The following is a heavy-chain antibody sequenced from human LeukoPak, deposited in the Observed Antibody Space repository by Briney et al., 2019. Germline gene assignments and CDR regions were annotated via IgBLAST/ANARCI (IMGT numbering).Heavy chain of an antibody. J-gene: IGHJ4*02. V-gene: IGHV3-48*03. Sequence: GGSLRLSCVVSGITFRNEEMNFIRQAPGKGLEWIAYISNTGSPIHYRDSVKGRFTISRDNAQSALFLQMHSLRPDHTAIYYYARGVNYAPFDYWGQGALVAVSS. CDR3: ARGVNYAPFDY. CDR2: ISNTGSPI. D-gene: IGHD1-7*01. CDR1: GITFRNEE.